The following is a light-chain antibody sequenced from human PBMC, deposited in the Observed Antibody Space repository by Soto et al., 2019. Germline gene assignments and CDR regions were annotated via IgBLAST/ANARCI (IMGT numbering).Light chain of an antibody. Sequence: DIPMTQSPSSLSASVGDRVTITCRASQGISNYLAWYQQKPGKVPKLLIYAASTLQSGVPSRFSGSGSGTDFTLTISSLQPEDVAAYFCQNYNRAPFPFGPGTKVDIK. CDR2: AAS. V-gene: IGKV1-27*01. J-gene: IGKJ3*01. CDR3: QNYNRAPFP. CDR1: QGISNY.